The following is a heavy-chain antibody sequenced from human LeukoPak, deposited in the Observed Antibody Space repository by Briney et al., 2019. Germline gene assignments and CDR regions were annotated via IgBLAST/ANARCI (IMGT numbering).Heavy chain of an antibody. J-gene: IGHJ3*02. CDR1: GGSFSGYY. CDR3: ARRRRIVGATPGAFDI. Sequence: SETLSLTCAVYGGSFSGYYWSWIRQPPGRGLEWIGEINHSGSTNYNPSLKSRVAISVDTSKNQFSLKLSSVTAADTAVYYCARRRRIVGATPGAFDIWGQGTMVTVSS. D-gene: IGHD1-26*01. CDR2: INHSGST. V-gene: IGHV4-34*01.